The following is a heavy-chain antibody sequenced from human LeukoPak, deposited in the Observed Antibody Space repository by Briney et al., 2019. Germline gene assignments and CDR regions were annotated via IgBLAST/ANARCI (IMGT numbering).Heavy chain of an antibody. Sequence: ASVKVSCKASGYTFTLNTIQWVRQAPGLGPGWMGCVYPANGNTTNTQKFQGRVTMTGATSINTAYMNLSSLRSADTAVDYFAREGPHCVGGDCYSFDLWAQGTVITVS. CDR2: VYPANGNT. J-gene: IGHJ4*02. V-gene: IGHV1-2*02. D-gene: IGHD2-21*02. CDR3: AREGPHCVGGDCYSFDL. CDR1: GYTFTLNT.